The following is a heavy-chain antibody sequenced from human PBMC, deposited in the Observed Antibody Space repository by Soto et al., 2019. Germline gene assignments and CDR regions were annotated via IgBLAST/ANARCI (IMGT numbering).Heavy chain of an antibody. J-gene: IGHJ1*01. CDR3: VKDIWQWELTIGY. D-gene: IGHD1-26*01. CDR1: GFTFSSYA. Sequence: PGGSLRLSCSASGFTFSSYAMHWVRQAPGKGLEYVSAISSNGGSTYYADSVKGRFTISRDNSKNTLYLQMSSLRAEDTAVYYCVKDIWQWELTIGYWGQVTLVTVSS. V-gene: IGHV3-64D*08. CDR2: ISSNGGST.